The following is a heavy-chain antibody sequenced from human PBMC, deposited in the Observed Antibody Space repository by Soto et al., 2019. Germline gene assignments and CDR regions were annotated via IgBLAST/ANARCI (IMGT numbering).Heavy chain of an antibody. D-gene: IGHD1-26*01. CDR2: IIPIFGTA. J-gene: IGHJ6*02. CDR3: ASWYSGRRGYYYGMDV. V-gene: IGHV1-69*12. Sequence: QVQLVQSGAEVKKPGSSVKVSCKASGGTFSSYAISWVRQAPGQGLEWMGGIIPIFGTANYAQKFQGRVTITADECTSAAYRELSSLRSEDTAVYYCASWYSGRRGYYYGMDVWGQGTTVTVSS. CDR1: GGTFSSYA.